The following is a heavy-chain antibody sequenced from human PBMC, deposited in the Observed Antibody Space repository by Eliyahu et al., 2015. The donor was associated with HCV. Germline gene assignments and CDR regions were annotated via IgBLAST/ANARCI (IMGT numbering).Heavy chain of an antibody. Sequence: EVQLVESGGGLVKPGGSLRLSCAASGFTFSSYSMNWXRQAPGKGLEWVSSISSSSSYIYYADSVKGRFTISRDNAKNSLYLQMNSLRAEDTAVYYCARDISDFWSGLWSYWGQGTLVTVSS. J-gene: IGHJ4*02. V-gene: IGHV3-21*01. CDR1: GFTFSSYS. CDR2: ISSSSSYI. D-gene: IGHD3-3*01. CDR3: ARDISDFWSGLWSY.